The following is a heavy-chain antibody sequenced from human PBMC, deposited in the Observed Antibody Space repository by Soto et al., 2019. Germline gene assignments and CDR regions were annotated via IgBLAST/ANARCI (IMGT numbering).Heavy chain of an antibody. Sequence: SETLSLTCTVSGGSISSSSYYWGWIRQPPGRGLEWIGSIYYSGSTYYNPSLKSRVTISVDTSKNQFSLKLSSVTAADTAVYYCASGGVPAAISSAGRYYYGMDVWGQGTTVTVSS. D-gene: IGHD2-2*02. CDR1: GGSISSSSYY. J-gene: IGHJ6*02. CDR2: IYYSGST. CDR3: ASGGVPAAISSAGRYYYGMDV. V-gene: IGHV4-39*01.